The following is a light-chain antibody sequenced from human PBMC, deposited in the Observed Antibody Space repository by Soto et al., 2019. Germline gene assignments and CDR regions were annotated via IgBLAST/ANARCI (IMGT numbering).Light chain of an antibody. Sequence: IQLTQSPSFLSVSVGYRFTISCGISQGISSYLAWYQQKPGKAPELLIYAASTLQSGVPSRFSGSGSGTDFTLTISCLQSEDFETYYCQQYYSFPPTFGQGTKVDIK. CDR1: QGISSY. V-gene: IGKV1D-8*01. J-gene: IGKJ1*01. CDR3: QQYYSFPPT. CDR2: AAS.